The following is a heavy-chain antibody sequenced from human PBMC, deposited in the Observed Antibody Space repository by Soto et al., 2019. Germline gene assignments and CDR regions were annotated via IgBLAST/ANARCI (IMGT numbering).Heavy chain of an antibody. Sequence: EVQLVESGGGLVQPGGSLRLSCVASGFTFRSYWMSWVRQAPGKGLEWVANINEDESEKYYVDSVKGRFTISRANAKTSLYLRRSSLRAEDPVMYFCARGDFYSGDLWGQGTLVTVSP. CDR1: GFTFRSYW. CDR2: INEDESEK. V-gene: IGHV3-7*05. CDR3: ARGDFYSGDL. D-gene: IGHD4-4*01. J-gene: IGHJ5*02.